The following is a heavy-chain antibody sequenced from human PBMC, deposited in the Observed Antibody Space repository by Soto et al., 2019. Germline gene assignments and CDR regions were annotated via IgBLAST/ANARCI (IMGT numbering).Heavy chain of an antibody. CDR1: GGSISSSDFY. D-gene: IGHD2-15*01. V-gene: IGHV4-39*05. J-gene: IGHJ5*02. CDR2: MYYSGTT. Sequence: SDTPSLTCTVSGGSISSSDFYWCWLLQTPGKGLEFIGSMYYSGTTYYNPSLKSRVTISVDTSKDQFTLKLISVTAADTAVYYCEVVDSTVDWFDPWGEGALVTVSS. CDR3: EVVDSTVDWFDP.